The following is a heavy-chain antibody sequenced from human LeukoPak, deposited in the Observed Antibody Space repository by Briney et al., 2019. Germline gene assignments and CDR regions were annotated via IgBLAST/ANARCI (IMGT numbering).Heavy chain of an antibody. CDR1: GGSISSYY. CDR2: IYYSGST. V-gene: IGHV4-59*08. J-gene: IGHJ4*02. Sequence: SETLSLTCTVSGGSISSYYWSWIRQPPGKGLEWIGYIYYSGSTNYNPSLKSRVTISVDTSKNQFSLKLSSVTAADTAVYYCARVRPNWNDLMDFDYWGQGTLVTVSS. CDR3: ARVRPNWNDLMDFDY. D-gene: IGHD1-20*01.